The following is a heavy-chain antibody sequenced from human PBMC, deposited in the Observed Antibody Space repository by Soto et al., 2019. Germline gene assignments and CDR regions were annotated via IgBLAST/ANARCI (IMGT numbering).Heavy chain of an antibody. D-gene: IGHD2-15*01. J-gene: IGHJ6*02. CDR2: INPNSGGT. Sequence: QVQLVQSGAEVKKPGASVKVSCKASGYTFTGYYMHWVRQAPGQGLEWMGWINPNSGGTKYAQKFQGWVTMTRDTSIRTAYMELSRLRSDDTAVYYCARTPGGVDGMDVWGQGTTVTVSS. CDR1: GYTFTGYY. V-gene: IGHV1-2*04. CDR3: ARTPGGVDGMDV.